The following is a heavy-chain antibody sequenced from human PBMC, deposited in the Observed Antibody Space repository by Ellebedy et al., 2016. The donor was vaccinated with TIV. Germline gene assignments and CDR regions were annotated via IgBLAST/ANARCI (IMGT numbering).Heavy chain of an antibody. CDR3: ARDDGVGY. Sequence: GESLKISCAASGFTFSSYWMHWVRQAPGKGLVWVSRINSDGTTTTYADSVKGRFTISRDNAKNTLYLQMNSLRAEDTAVYYCARDDGVGYWGQGTLVTVSS. V-gene: IGHV3-74*01. CDR2: INSDGTTT. D-gene: IGHD3-10*01. CDR1: GFTFSSYW. J-gene: IGHJ4*02.